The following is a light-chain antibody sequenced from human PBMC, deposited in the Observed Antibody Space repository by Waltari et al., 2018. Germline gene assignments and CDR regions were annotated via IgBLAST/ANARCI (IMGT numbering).Light chain of an antibody. Sequence: TCRASQSVSHWLSWYQEQPGKAPKLLIYKASGLENGVPSRFSGSGSETEFSLTISGLQPDDFATYYCQHYSSYPYTFGQGTRLEIK. CDR1: QSVSHW. CDR3: QHYSSYPYT. CDR2: KAS. V-gene: IGKV1-5*03. J-gene: IGKJ2*01.